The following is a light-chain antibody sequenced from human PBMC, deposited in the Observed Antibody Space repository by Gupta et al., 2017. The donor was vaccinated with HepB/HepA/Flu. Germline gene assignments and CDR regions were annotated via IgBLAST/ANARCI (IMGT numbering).Light chain of an antibody. Sequence: QSVLTQPPSASGTPGQRVIISCSGSSSNVGRDNVYWYLQLPGTAPKLLIYNDDQRPSGVPDRFSGSKSGTSASLAISGLRSEDEADYYCAAWDNSLSAYVFGTGTWVTVL. CDR1: SSNVGRDN. CDR2: NDD. J-gene: IGLJ1*01. V-gene: IGLV1-47*02. CDR3: AAWDNSLSAYV.